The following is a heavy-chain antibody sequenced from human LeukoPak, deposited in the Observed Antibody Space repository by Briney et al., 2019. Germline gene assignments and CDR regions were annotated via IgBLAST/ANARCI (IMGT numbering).Heavy chain of an antibody. Sequence: GESLKIFCKGSGYSFTIYWIGWVRQMPGKGLEWMGIIYPGDSDTTYSPSFQGQVTISADRSINTAYLHWSSLEASDTAIYYCARRLKNSNGWTFDYWGQGTLVTVSS. V-gene: IGHV5-51*01. CDR3: ARRLKNSNGWTFDY. D-gene: IGHD6-19*01. CDR1: GYSFTIYW. J-gene: IGHJ4*02. CDR2: IYPGDSDT.